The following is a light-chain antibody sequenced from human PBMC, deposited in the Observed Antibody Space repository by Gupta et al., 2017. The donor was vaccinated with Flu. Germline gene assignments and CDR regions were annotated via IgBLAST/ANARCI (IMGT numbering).Light chain of an antibody. Sequence: QSVLTQPPSVSAAPGQKVTISCSGGSSNIQNNYVSWYQQLPGTAPELLIYENNKRPSGIPERFSGSKSDTSATLGITGLQTGDEADYYCGTWDSSLSAWVFGGGTKLTVL. J-gene: IGLJ3*02. CDR1: SSNIQNNY. CDR2: ENN. CDR3: GTWDSSLSAWV. V-gene: IGLV1-51*02.